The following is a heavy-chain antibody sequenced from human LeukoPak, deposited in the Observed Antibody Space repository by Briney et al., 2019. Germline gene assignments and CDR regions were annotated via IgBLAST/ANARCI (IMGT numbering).Heavy chain of an antibody. D-gene: IGHD6-6*01. J-gene: IGHJ4*02. CDR3: ARMGYSSSPYYFDY. V-gene: IGHV4-39*01. CDR2: IFHSGGT. CDR1: GGSISSSSYY. Sequence: SETLSLTCTVSGGSISSSSYYWGWIRQPPGKGLGWIGSIFHSGGTYSNPSLKSRVTISVDTSKNQFSLKLSSVTAADTAVYYCARMGYSSSPYYFDYWGQGTLVTVSS.